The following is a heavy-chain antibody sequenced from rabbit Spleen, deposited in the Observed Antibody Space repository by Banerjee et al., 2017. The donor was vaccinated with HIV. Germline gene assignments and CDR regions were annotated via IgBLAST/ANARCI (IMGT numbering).Heavy chain of an antibody. V-gene: IGHV1S45*01. J-gene: IGHJ4*01. CDR1: GVSLNDKDV. CDR2: IGTGTTGNT. D-gene: IGHD2-1*01. Sequence: EQLEESGGGLVKPEGSLTLTCKASGVSLNDKDVMCWVRQAPGKGLEWIACIGTGTTGNTYYANWAKGRFTISQTSSTTVTLQMTSLTAADTATYFCARGSAAMTLVITGFYLNLWGPGTLVTVS. CDR3: ARGSAAMTLVITGFYLNL.